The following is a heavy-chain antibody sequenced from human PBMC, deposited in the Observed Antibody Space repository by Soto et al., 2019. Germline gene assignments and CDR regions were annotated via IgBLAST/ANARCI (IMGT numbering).Heavy chain of an antibody. V-gene: IGHV1-18*01. J-gene: IGHJ4*02. D-gene: IGHD1-1*01. CDR2: ISAHNGNT. CDR1: GYAFTTYG. Sequence: GAEVKKPGASVKVSCKGSGYAFTTYGITWVRQAPGQGLEWMGWISAHNGNTNYAQKLQGRVTVTRDTSTSTAYMELRSLRSDDTAVYYCARGRYGDYWGQGALVTVSS. CDR3: ARGRYGDY.